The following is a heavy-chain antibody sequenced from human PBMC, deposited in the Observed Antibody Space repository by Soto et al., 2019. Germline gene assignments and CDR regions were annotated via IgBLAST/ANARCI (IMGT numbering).Heavy chain of an antibody. CDR2: IWYDGSNK. V-gene: IGHV3-33*01. Sequence: QVQLVESGGGVVQPGRSLRLSCAASGFTFSSYGMHWVRQAPGKGLEWVAVIWYDGSNKYYADSVKGRFTISRDNSKNTLYLQMNSLRADDTAVYYCARDGQWLGFDYWGQGTLVTVSS. D-gene: IGHD6-19*01. CDR3: ARDGQWLGFDY. J-gene: IGHJ4*02. CDR1: GFTFSSYG.